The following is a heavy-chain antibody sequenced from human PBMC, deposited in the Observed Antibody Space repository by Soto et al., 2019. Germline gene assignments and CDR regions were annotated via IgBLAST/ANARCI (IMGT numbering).Heavy chain of an antibody. J-gene: IGHJ4*02. V-gene: IGHV3-23*01. CDR3: ENGAAGSNRAY. CDR1: GFTFSSYA. D-gene: IGHD6-13*01. CDR2: ISGSGGST. Sequence: EVQLLESGGGLLQPGGSLRLSCAASGFTFSSYAMSWVRQAPGKGLEWVSGISGSGGSTYYADSVRGRFTIFRDNSKNTLYLQMNSLRAEDTAVYYCENGAAGSNRAYWGQGTLVTVSS.